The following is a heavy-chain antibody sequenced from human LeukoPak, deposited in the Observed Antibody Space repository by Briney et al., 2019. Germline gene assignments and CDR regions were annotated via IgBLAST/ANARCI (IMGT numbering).Heavy chain of an antibody. D-gene: IGHD3-22*01. CDR1: GFTFGDYA. J-gene: IGHJ4*02. Sequence: PGGSLRLSCTASGFTFGDYAMSWVRQAPGKGLEWVGFIRSKAYGGTTGYAASVKGRFTISRDDSKSIAYLQMNSLKTEDTAVYYCTREWSSYYYDSSGYVYWGQGTLVTVSS. CDR3: TREWSSYYYDSSGYVY. CDR2: IRSKAYGGTT. V-gene: IGHV3-49*04.